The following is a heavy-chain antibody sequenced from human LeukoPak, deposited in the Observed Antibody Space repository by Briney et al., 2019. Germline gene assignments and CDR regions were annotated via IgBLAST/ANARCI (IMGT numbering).Heavy chain of an antibody. D-gene: IGHD1-26*01. V-gene: IGHV3-15*01. Sequence: GGSLRPSCVASGFTFSNAWMSWVRQAPGKGLDWVGRIKSRTDGGTTDYAAPVKGRFTISRDDSKNTLYLEMNSLKTEDTAVYHCTTDARWSGSYFGWGQGTLVTVSS. CDR2: IKSRTDGGTT. CDR1: GFTFSNAW. J-gene: IGHJ4*02. CDR3: TTDARWSGSYFG.